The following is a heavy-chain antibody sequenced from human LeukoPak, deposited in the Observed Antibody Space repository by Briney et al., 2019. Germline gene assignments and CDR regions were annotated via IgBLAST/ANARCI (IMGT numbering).Heavy chain of an antibody. D-gene: IGHD6-13*01. J-gene: IGHJ1*01. CDR1: GFTFSSYA. CDR2: ISGSGGST. Sequence: GGSLRLSCAASGFTFSSYAMSWVRQAPGKGLEWVSAISGSGGSTYYADSVKGRFTISRDNSKNTLYLQMNSLRAEDTAVYYCAKDRGGYSSSWYGWYFQHWGQGTLVTVSS. V-gene: IGHV3-23*01. CDR3: AKDRGGYSSSWYGWYFQH.